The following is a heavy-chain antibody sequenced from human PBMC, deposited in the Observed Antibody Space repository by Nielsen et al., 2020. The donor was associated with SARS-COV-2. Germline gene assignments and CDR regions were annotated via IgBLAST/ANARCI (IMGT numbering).Heavy chain of an antibody. CDR3: AILPWELDLLNY. D-gene: IGHD1-26*01. V-gene: IGHV3-9*01. CDR1: GFTFDDYA. J-gene: IGHJ4*02. Sequence: GGSLRLSCAASGFTFDDYAMHWVRQAPGKGLEWVSGISWNSGSIGYADSVKGRFTISRDNAKNSLYLQMNSLRAEDTALYYCAILPWELDLLNYWGQGTLVTVSS. CDR2: ISWNSGSI.